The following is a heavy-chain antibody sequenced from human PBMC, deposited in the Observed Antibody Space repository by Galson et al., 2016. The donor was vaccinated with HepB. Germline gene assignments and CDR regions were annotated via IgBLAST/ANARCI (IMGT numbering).Heavy chain of an antibody. CDR2: ISGSGGTT. Sequence: SLRLSCAASGFSFSSYAMSWVRQAPGKGLEWVSAISGSGGTTSYADSVKGRFTISRDNSKNTLYLQMNSLRGEDTAVYYCASNYYDGSGYGVDYWGQGTLVTVSS. D-gene: IGHD3-22*01. CDR3: ASNYYDGSGYGVDY. J-gene: IGHJ4*02. V-gene: IGHV3-23*01. CDR1: GFSFSSYA.